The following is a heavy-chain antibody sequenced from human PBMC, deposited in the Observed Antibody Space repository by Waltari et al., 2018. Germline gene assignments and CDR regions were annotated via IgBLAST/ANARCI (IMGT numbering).Heavy chain of an antibody. Sequence: EVQLVESGGGLIQPGGSLRLSCAASGFTVGSHYMSWFRQAPGKGLEWVSVIYSGGSTYYADSVKGRFTISRDNSKNTLYLQMNSLRAEDTAVYYCARVVVAATNWFDPWGQGTLVTVSS. V-gene: IGHV3-53*01. J-gene: IGHJ5*02. CDR3: ARVVVAATNWFDP. D-gene: IGHD2-15*01. CDR2: IYSGGST. CDR1: GFTVGSHY.